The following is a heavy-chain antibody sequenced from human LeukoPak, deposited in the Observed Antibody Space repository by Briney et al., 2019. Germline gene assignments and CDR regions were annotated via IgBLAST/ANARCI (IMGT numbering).Heavy chain of an antibody. CDR1: GGSFSTSY. V-gene: IGHV4-34*01. CDR2: INHSGST. Sequence: SETLSLTCAVYGGSFSTSYWSWIRQPPGKGLEWIGEINHSGSTNYNPSLKSRVTISVDTSKNQFSLKLSSVTAADTAVYYCARGGFYCGGDCYVDYWGQGTLVTVSS. J-gene: IGHJ4*02. CDR3: ARGGFYCGGDCYVDY. D-gene: IGHD2-21*02.